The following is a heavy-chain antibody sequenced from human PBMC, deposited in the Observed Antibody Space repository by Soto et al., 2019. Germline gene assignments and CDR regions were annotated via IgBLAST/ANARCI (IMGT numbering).Heavy chain of an antibody. V-gene: IGHV3-30*09. Sequence: QVQLVESGGGVVRPGGSLRLSCAASGFTFADYSIHWVRQAPGTGLEWAAVIQHDGANYYAGSVRGRFALSRDNSRTTVDLQMSNLRPEDTAVYYCGRGYSSRGGWHIATWGQGTLVIVSS. J-gene: IGHJ5*02. CDR2: IQHDGAN. D-gene: IGHD4-4*01. CDR1: GFTFADYS. CDR3: GRGYSSRGGWHIAT.